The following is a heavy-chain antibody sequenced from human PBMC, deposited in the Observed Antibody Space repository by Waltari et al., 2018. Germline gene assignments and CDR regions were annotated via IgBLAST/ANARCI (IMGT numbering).Heavy chain of an antibody. CDR3: ARGHSSSASSDY. V-gene: IGHV1-2*02. CDR2: INPNSGGK. J-gene: IGHJ4*02. Sequence: QLQLVQSGAEVKKPGASVRVSCKASGYTFTGHYMQWVRQAPGQGLEWMGWINPNSGGKNYAQKFQGRVTMTRDTSISTAYMELSRLRSDDTAVYYCARGHSSSASSDYWGQGTLVTVSS. CDR1: GYTFTGHY. D-gene: IGHD6-6*01.